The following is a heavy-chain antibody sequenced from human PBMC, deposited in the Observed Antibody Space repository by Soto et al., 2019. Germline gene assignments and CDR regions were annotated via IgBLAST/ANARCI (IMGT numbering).Heavy chain of an antibody. CDR1: GITFSASS. V-gene: IGHV3-21*01. J-gene: IGHJ4*02. CDR2: ISRSSSDI. D-gene: IGHD2-15*01. CDR3: AGDGSRSSAPYYFDY. Sequence: GGSRRLSFAASGITFSASSMNWVRQAPGKALEYVSSISRSSSDIYYIDSVKGRFTISRDIAKNSLYLQMTSLRAEDTAVYYCAGDGSRSSAPYYFDYWGQGTLVTVSS.